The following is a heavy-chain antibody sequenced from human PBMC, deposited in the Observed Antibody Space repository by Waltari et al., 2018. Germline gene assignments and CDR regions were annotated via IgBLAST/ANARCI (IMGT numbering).Heavy chain of an antibody. Sequence: EVQLVESGGGLIQPGGSLRLSCAASGFTVSSNYMRWVRQAPGKGLEWVSVIYSGGSTYYADSVKGRFTISRDNSKNTLYLQMNSLRAEDTAVYYCAREPGYSSSWWGQHGAFDIWGQGTMVTVSS. D-gene: IGHD6-13*01. CDR3: AREPGYSSSWWGQHGAFDI. J-gene: IGHJ3*02. CDR1: GFTVSSNY. CDR2: IYSGGST. V-gene: IGHV3-53*01.